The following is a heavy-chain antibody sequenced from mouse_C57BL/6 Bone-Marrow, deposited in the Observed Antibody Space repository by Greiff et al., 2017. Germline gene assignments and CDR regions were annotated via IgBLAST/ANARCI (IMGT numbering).Heavy chain of an antibody. CDR2: ISYDGSN. V-gene: IGHV3-6*01. D-gene: IGHD2-2*01. CDR1: GYSITSGYY. J-gene: IGHJ4*01. Sequence: EVKLQESGPGLVKPSQSLSLTCSVTGYSITSGYYWNWIRQFPGNQLEWMGYISYDGSNNYNPSLKNRISITRDTSKNQFFLKLNSVTTEDTATYYCARRPMVTTEAMDYWGQGTSVTVSS. CDR3: ARRPMVTTEAMDY.